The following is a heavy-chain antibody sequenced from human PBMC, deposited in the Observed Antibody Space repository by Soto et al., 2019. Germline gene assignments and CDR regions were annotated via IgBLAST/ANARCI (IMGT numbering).Heavy chain of an antibody. Sequence: QVQLVESGGGVVQPGRSLRLSCAASGFTFSSYGMHWVRQAPGKGLEWVAVISYGGSNKYYADSVKGRFTISRDNSKNTLYLQMNSLRAEDTAVYYCATLRITIFGVVPPLDYWGQGTLVTVSS. CDR3: ATLRITIFGVVPPLDY. J-gene: IGHJ4*02. CDR2: ISYGGSNK. V-gene: IGHV3-30*03. D-gene: IGHD3-3*01. CDR1: GFTFSSYG.